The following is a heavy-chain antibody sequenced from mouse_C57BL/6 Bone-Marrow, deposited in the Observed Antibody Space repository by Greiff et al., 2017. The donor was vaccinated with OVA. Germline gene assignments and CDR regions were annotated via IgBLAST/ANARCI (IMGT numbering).Heavy chain of an antibody. Sequence: EVQLQQSGPELVKPGASVKISCKASGYTFTDYYMNWVKQSHGKSLEWIGDINPNNGGTSYNQKFKGKATLTVDKSSSTAYMELRSLTSEYSAVYYCARGDYDGSYFDYWGQGTTLTVSS. CDR2: INPNNGGT. J-gene: IGHJ2*01. CDR1: GYTFTDYY. D-gene: IGHD2-3*01. CDR3: ARGDYDGSYFDY. V-gene: IGHV1-26*01.